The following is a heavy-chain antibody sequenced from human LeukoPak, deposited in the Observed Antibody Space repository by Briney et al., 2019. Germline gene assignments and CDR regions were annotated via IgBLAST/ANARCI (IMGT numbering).Heavy chain of an antibody. V-gene: IGHV3-21*01. CDR2: ISSSSSYI. J-gene: IGHJ4*02. CDR1: GFTFSSYS. CDR3: ARDQGRSSSSTSDY. Sequence: GGSLRLSCAASGFTFSSYSMNWVRQAPGKGLEWVSSISSSSSYIYYADSVKGRFTISRDNAKNSLYLQMNSLRAEDTAVYYCARDQGRSSSSTSDYWGQGTLVTVPS. D-gene: IGHD6-13*01.